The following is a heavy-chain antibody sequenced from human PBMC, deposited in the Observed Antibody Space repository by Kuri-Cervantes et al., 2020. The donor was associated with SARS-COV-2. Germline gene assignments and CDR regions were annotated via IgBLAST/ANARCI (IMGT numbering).Heavy chain of an antibody. D-gene: IGHD5-18*01. CDR2: INSDGSST. J-gene: IGHJ4*02. Sequence: GGSLRLCGAASGFTFSSYWMHWVRQAPGKGLVWVSRINSDGSSTSYADSVKCRFTISRDNAKNTLYLQMNSLRAEDTAVYYCARVGRYSYGFDYWGQGTLVTVSS. V-gene: IGHV3-74*01. CDR3: ARVGRYSYGFDY. CDR1: GFTFSSYW.